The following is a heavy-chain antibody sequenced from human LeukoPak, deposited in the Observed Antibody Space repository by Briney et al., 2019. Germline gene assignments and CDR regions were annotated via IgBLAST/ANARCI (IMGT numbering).Heavy chain of an antibody. J-gene: IGHJ4*02. V-gene: IGHV4-34*01. Sequence: SETLSLTCAVYGGSFSGYYWSWIRQPPGKGLEWIGEINHSGSTNYNPSLKSRVTISVDTSKNQFSLKLSSVTAADTAVYYCARGRGYSSAWDHPLEFDYWGQGTLVTVSS. CDR2: INHSGST. CDR3: ARGRGYSSAWDHPLEFDY. CDR1: GGSFSGYY. D-gene: IGHD6-19*01.